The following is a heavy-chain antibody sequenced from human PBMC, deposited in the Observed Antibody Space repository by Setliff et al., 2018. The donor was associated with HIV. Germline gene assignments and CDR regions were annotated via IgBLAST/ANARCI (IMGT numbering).Heavy chain of an antibody. CDR1: GGTFSSYA. CDR2: IIPIFGTA. Sequence: SVKVSCKASGGTFSSYAISWVRQAPGQGLEWMGGIIPIFGTANYAQKFQGRVTITADESTSTAYMELSSLRSEDTAVYYRARDRVIGSGWSQWGQGTLVTVSS. CDR3: ARDRVIGSGWSQ. J-gene: IGHJ4*02. V-gene: IGHV1-69*13. D-gene: IGHD6-19*01.